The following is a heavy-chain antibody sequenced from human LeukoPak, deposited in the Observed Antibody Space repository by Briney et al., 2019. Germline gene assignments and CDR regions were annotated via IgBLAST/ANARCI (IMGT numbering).Heavy chain of an antibody. D-gene: IGHD3-22*01. CDR3: ARDVPNYDSSGYYSWYWFDP. V-gene: IGHV1-18*01. Sequence: ASVKVSCKASGYTFTSYGISWVRQAPGQGLEWMGWISAYNGNTNYAQKLQGRVTMTTDTSTTTAYMELRSLRSDDTAVYYCARDVPNYDSSGYYSWYWFDPWGQGTLVTVPS. CDR1: GYTFTSYG. CDR2: ISAYNGNT. J-gene: IGHJ5*02.